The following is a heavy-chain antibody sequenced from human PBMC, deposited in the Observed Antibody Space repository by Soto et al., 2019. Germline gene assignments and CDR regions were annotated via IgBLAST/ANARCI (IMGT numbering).Heavy chain of an antibody. Sequence: ASVKVSCKASGYTFTTYAINWVRQAPGQGLEWMGWISAYSGNTNYAQKLRGRVTTTTDTSTTTAYMELRSLRSDDTAVYYCARDQTDFDYWGQGTLVTVSS. CDR2: ISAYSGNT. V-gene: IGHV1-18*04. CDR3: ARDQTDFDY. CDR1: GYTFTTYA. J-gene: IGHJ4*02.